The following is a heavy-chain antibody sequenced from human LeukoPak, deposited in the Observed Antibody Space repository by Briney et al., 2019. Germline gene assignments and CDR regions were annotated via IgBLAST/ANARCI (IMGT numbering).Heavy chain of an antibody. V-gene: IGHV4-61*02. Sequence: PSQTLSLTCTVSGGSISSGSYYWSWIRQPAGKGLEWIGRIYTSGSTNYNPSLKSRVTISVDTSKNQFSLKLSSVTAADTAVYYCAREDYYDSSGYYFDCWGQGTLVTVSS. CDR3: AREDYYDSSGYYFDC. J-gene: IGHJ4*02. D-gene: IGHD3-22*01. CDR1: GGSISSGSYY. CDR2: IYTSGST.